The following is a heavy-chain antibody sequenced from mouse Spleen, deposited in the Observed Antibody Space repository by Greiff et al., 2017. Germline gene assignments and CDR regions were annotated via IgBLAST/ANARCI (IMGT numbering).Heavy chain of an antibody. D-gene: IGHD1-1*01. CDR2: IHPNSGST. V-gene: IGHV1-64*01. J-gene: IGHJ3*01. CDR1: GYTFTSYW. CDR3: ARTTVVATPFAY. Sequence: VQLQQSGAELVKPGASVKLSCKASGYTFTSYWMHWVKQRPGQGLEWIGMIHPNSGSTNYNEKFKSKATLTVDKSSSTAYMQLSSLTSEDSAVYYCARTTVVATPFAYWGQGTLVTVSA.